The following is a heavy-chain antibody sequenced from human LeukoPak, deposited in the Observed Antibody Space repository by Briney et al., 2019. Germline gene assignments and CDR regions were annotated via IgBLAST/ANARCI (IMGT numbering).Heavy chain of an antibody. CDR2: IYYSGST. V-gene: IGHV4-31*03. CDR3: ARGSYDSSGYYVDAFDI. Sequence: SSETLSLTCTVSGGSISSGGYYWSWIRQHPGKGLEWIGYIYYSGSTYYNPSLKSRVTISVDTSKNQFSLKLSSVTAADTAVYYCARGSYDSSGYYVDAFDIWGQGTMVTVSS. J-gene: IGHJ3*02. CDR1: GGSISSGGYY. D-gene: IGHD3-22*01.